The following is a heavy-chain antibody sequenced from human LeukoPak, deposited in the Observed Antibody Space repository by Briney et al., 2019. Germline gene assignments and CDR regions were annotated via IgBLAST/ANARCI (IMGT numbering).Heavy chain of an antibody. V-gene: IGHV5-51*01. CDR1: GYSFSSYW. Sequence: GESLKISCKGSGYSFSSYWIGWARQMPGKGLEWLGIIYPGDSDTRYSPSFQGQVTISADKSFSTAYLQWSSRKASDTAMYYCARQYYDFWSGYPRQTYYFDYWGQGTLVTISS. J-gene: IGHJ4*02. CDR3: ARQYYDFWSGYPRQTYYFDY. D-gene: IGHD3-3*01. CDR2: IYPGDSDT.